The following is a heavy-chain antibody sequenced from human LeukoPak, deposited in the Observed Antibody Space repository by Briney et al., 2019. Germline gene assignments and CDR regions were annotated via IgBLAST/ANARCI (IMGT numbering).Heavy chain of an antibody. Sequence: KAGGSLRLSCAASGFTFSSYAMSWVRQAPGKGLEWVSAISGSGGSTYYADSVKGRFTISRDNSKNTLYLQMNSLRAEDTAVYYCATQWFGELLWEDYWGQGTLVTVSS. CDR2: ISGSGGST. CDR3: ATQWFGELLWEDY. J-gene: IGHJ4*02. D-gene: IGHD3-10*01. V-gene: IGHV3-23*01. CDR1: GFTFSSYA.